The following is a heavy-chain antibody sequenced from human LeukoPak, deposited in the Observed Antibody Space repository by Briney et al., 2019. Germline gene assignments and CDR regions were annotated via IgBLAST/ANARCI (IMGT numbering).Heavy chain of an antibody. CDR2: IYYSGST. V-gene: IGHV4-59*12. D-gene: IGHD4-17*01. Sequence: SETLSLTCTVSGGSISSYYWSWIRQPPGKGLEWIGYIYYSGSTNYNPSLKSRVTISVDTSKNQFSLKLSSVTAADTAVYYCARGHSGTTKKEVDYWGQGTLVTVSS. J-gene: IGHJ4*02. CDR3: ARGHSGTTKKEVDY. CDR1: GGSISSYY.